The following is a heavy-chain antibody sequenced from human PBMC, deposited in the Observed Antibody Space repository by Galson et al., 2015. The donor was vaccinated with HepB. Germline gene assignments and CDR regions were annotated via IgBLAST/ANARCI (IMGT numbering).Heavy chain of an antibody. CDR2: ISSSSSYI. V-gene: IGHV3-21*01. CDR1: GFTFSSYS. J-gene: IGHJ6*02. D-gene: IGHD2-2*01. Sequence: SLRLSCAASGFTFSSYSMNWVRQAPGKGLEWVSSISSSSSYIYYADSVKGRFTISRDNAKNSLYLQMNSLRAEDTAVYYCASLILGYCSSTGCYEPYYYYYGMDVWGQGTTVTVSS. CDR3: ASLILGYCSSTGCYEPYYYYYGMDV.